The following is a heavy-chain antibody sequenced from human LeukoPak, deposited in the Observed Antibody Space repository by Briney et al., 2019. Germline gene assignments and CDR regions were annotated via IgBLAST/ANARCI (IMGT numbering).Heavy chain of an antibody. J-gene: IGHJ5*02. CDR3: ARGVDTAVILWFGGFADP. D-gene: IGHD3-10*01. CDR2: INTNTGNP. CDR1: GYTFTSYA. Sequence: ASVKVSCKASGYTFTSYAMNWVRQAPGQGLEWMGWINTNTGNPTYAQGFTGRLVFSLDTSVSTAYLQISSLKAEDTAVYYCARGVDTAVILWFGGFADPWGQGTLVTVSS. V-gene: IGHV7-4-1*02.